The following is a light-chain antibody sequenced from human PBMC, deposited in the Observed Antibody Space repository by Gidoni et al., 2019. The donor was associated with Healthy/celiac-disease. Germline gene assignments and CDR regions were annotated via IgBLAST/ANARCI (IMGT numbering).Light chain of an antibody. CDR2: AVS. Sequence: QSALTQPASVSGSPGQSNTISCTGTSSDVGVYHYVSWYKQHPGKAHKLMIYAVSNRPSGVSNRFSGSQSGNTASLTISGLQAEDEADYYCSSYTSSSTPWVFGGGTKLTVL. J-gene: IGLJ3*02. CDR1: SSDVGVYHY. CDR3: SSYTSSSTPWV. V-gene: IGLV2-14*01.